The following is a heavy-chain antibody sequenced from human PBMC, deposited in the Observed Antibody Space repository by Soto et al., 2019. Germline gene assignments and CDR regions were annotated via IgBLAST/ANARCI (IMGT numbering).Heavy chain of an antibody. J-gene: IGHJ3*02. Sequence: QVQLVQSGAEVKKPGASVKVSCKASGYTFTSYAMHWVRQAPGQRLEWMGWINVGNGNTKYSQKFQGRVTITMDTSASTTYMELSSLGSEDTTVYYCARANGAFDIWGQGTMVTVSS. CDR2: INVGNGNT. D-gene: IGHD2-8*01. V-gene: IGHV1-3*01. CDR1: GYTFTSYA. CDR3: ARANGAFDI.